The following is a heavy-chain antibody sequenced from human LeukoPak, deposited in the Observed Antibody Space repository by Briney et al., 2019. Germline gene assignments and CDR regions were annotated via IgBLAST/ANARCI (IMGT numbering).Heavy chain of an antibody. CDR3: ARALRGYSGLRFDY. CDR1: GGTFSSYT. V-gene: IGHV1-69*02. D-gene: IGHD5-12*01. Sequence: GASVKVSCKASGGTFSSYTISWVRQAPGQGLEWMGRIIPILGIANYAQKFQGRVTITADKSTSTAYMELSSLRSEDTAVYYCARALRGYSGLRFDYWGQGTLVTVSS. J-gene: IGHJ4*02. CDR2: IIPILGIA.